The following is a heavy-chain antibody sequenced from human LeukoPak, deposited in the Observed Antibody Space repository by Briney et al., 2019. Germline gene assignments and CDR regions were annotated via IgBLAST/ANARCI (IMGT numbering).Heavy chain of an antibody. CDR2: IYNTGSA. Sequence: SQTLSLTCTVSGGSISSDDNFWSWIRQPPGKGLEWIGYIYNTGSAYYNASLKSRVRISVGTSNNQFSLKLSSVTAADTAVYFCARRYYGSYYFDYWGQGTLVTVSS. V-gene: IGHV4-30-4*01. J-gene: IGHJ4*02. CDR3: ARRYYGSYYFDY. CDR1: GGSISSDDNF. D-gene: IGHD3-10*01.